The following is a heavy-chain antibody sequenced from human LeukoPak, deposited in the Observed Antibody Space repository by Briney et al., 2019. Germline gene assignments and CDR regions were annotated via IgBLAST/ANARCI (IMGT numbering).Heavy chain of an antibody. CDR3: ARAASAVTGIRVQYYFDY. CDR2: IYYSGST. CDR1: GGSISSYY. V-gene: IGHV4-59*01. D-gene: IGHD2-21*02. Sequence: SETLSLTCTVSGGSISSYYWSWIRQPPGKGLEWIGYIYYSGSTNYNPSLKSRVTISVDTSESQLSLKLSSVTAADTAVYYCARAASAVTGIRVQYYFDYWGQGTLVTVSS. J-gene: IGHJ4*02.